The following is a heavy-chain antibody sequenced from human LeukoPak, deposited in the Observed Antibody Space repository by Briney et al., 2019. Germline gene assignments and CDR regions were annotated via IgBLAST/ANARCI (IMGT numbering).Heavy chain of an antibody. J-gene: IGHJ6*02. CDR3: AREVGRTNYYYYGMDV. CDR1: GGSISSYY. Sequence: SETLSLTCTVSGGSISSYYWSWIRQPPRNGLEPIRYIYSSGSTNYTPSLKSRVTISVDSSKNQFSLKLSSVPAADTAVYYCAREVGRTNYYYYGMDVWGQGTTVTVSS. CDR2: IYSSGST. D-gene: IGHD2-2*01. V-gene: IGHV4-59*01.